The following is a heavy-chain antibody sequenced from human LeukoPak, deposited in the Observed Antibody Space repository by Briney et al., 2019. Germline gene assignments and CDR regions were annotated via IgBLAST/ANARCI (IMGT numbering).Heavy chain of an antibody. J-gene: IGHJ4*02. Sequence: GGSLRLSCAASGFTFSSYSMNWVRQAPGKGLEWVSYLSSSSTTIYYADSVKGRFTISRDNSKNTLYLQMNSLRAEDTAVYYCARGPYGDYDDSYYFDYWGQGTLVTVSS. D-gene: IGHD4-17*01. CDR3: ARGPYGDYDDSYYFDY. CDR1: GFTFSSYS. CDR2: LSSSSTTI. V-gene: IGHV3-48*01.